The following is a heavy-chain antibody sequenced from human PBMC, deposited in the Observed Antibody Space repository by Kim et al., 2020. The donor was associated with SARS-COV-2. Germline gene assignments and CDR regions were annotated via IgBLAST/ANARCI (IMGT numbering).Heavy chain of an antibody. D-gene: IGHD3-10*01. J-gene: IGHJ6*02. V-gene: IGHV4-34*01. CDR3: ALGASGNAHYYYGMDV. CDR2: INHSGST. Sequence: SETLSLTCAVYGGSFSGYYWSWIRQPPGKGLEWIGEINHSGSTDYNPSLKSRVIISVHTSKNQFSLKLSSVTAADTAVYYCALGASGNAHYYYGMDVWGQGTTVTVSS. CDR1: GGSFSGYY.